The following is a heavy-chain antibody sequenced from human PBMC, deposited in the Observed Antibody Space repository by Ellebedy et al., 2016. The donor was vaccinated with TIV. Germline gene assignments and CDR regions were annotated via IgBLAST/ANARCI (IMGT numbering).Heavy chain of an antibody. CDR1: GFSLSTGGMC. D-gene: IGHD2-8*01. CDR3: TRSSMVLRAFDI. Sequence: SGPTLVKPTQTLTLTCTFSGFSLSTGGMCVSWIRQPPGKALEWLARIDWDDNKYYSTSLKTRLSISKDTSKNQVVLTMTNMDPVDTATYYCTRSSMVLRAFDIWGQGTTVTVSS. V-gene: IGHV2-70*11. CDR2: IDWDDNK. J-gene: IGHJ3*02.